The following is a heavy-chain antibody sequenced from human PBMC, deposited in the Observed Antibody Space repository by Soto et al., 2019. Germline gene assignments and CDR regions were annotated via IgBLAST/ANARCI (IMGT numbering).Heavy chain of an antibody. CDR3: ASDPYEVVAATGGY. CDR1: GGTFSSYA. D-gene: IGHD2-15*01. V-gene: IGHV1-69*06. Sequence: ASVKVSCKASGGTFSSYAISWVRQAPGQGLEWMGGIIPIFGTANYAQKFQGRVTITADKSTSTAYMELSSLRSEDTAVYYCASDPYEVVAATGGYWGQGTLVTVSS. J-gene: IGHJ4*02. CDR2: IIPIFGTA.